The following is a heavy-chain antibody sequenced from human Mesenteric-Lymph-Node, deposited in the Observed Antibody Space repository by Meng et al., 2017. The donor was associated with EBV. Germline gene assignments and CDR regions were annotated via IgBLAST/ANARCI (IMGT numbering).Heavy chain of an antibody. V-gene: IGHV3-53*01. CDR2: VYRGGST. D-gene: IGHD4-11*01. CDR3: SNLPYSY. Sequence: VQLVESGGGLLQPGGSLRLSCAASGFTVSDNDMSWVRQAPGKGLEWVSVVYRGGSTYYADSVKGRFTISRDNSKNTLYLQMNSLRAEDTAVYYCSNLPYSYWGQGTLVTVSS. J-gene: IGHJ4*02. CDR1: GFTVSDND.